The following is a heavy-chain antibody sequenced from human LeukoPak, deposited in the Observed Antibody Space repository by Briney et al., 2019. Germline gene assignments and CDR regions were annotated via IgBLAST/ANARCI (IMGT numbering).Heavy chain of an antibody. V-gene: IGHV1-46*01. CDR1: GYTFTSYY. D-gene: IGHD6-13*01. Sequence: ASVKVSCKASGYTFTSYYMHWVRQAPGQGLERMGIINPSGGSTSYAQKFQGRVTMTRDTSTSTVYMELSSLRSEDTAVYYCARGIAAAGVPYYFDYWGQGTLVTVSS. CDR3: ARGIAAAGVPYYFDY. J-gene: IGHJ4*02. CDR2: INPSGGST.